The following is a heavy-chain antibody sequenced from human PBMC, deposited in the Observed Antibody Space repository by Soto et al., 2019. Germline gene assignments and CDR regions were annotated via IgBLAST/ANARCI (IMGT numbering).Heavy chain of an antibody. J-gene: IGHJ2*01. CDR1: GGSISSYY. D-gene: IGHD3-9*01. CDR2: IYYSGST. Sequence: SETLSLTCTVSGGSISSYYWSWIRQPPGEGLEWIGYIYYSGSTNYNPSLKSRVTISVDTSKNQFSLKLSSVTAADTAVYYCARGNYDILTGYYGWHFDLWGRGTLVTVSS. CDR3: ARGNYDILTGYYGWHFDL. V-gene: IGHV4-59*01.